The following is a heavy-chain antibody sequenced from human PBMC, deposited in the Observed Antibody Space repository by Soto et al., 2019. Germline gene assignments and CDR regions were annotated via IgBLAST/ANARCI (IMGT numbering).Heavy chain of an antibody. D-gene: IGHD6-13*01. CDR1: GGSISISNW. V-gene: IGHV4-4*02. Sequence: PSEALGVTCAFSGGSISISNWWSWFRQPPGKGLEWIGEIYHSGSTNYNPSLKSRVTISVDKSKNQFSLKLSSVTAADTAVYYCAAGIAAAGPLGDWGQGTMVTVSS. J-gene: IGHJ4*02. CDR2: IYHSGST. CDR3: AAGIAAAGPLGD.